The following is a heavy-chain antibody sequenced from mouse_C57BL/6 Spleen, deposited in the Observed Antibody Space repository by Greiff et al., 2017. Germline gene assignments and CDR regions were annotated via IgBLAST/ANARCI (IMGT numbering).Heavy chain of an antibody. CDR1: GYTFTDYN. CDR3: ARRNYYYGSSWDY. Sequence: EVQLQQSGPELVKPGASVKIPCKASGYTFTDYNMDWVKQSHGKSLEWIGDINPNNGGTIYNQKFKGKATLTVDKSSSTADMELRSLTSEDTAVYYCARRNYYYGSSWDYWGQGTTLTVSS. J-gene: IGHJ2*01. V-gene: IGHV1-18*01. D-gene: IGHD1-1*01. CDR2: INPNNGGT.